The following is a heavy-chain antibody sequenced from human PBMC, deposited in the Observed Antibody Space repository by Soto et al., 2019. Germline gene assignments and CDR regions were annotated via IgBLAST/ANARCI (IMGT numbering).Heavy chain of an antibody. D-gene: IGHD4-17*01. J-gene: IGHJ4*02. CDR2: IIPIFGTA. CDR3: ASSGHDYGDPGKFDY. Sequence: QVPLVQSGAEVKKPGSSVKVSCKASGGTFSSYAISWVRQAPGQGLEWVGGIIPIFGTANYAQKFQGRVTITADESTSTAYMELSSLRSEDTAVYYCASSGHDYGDPGKFDYWGQGTLVTVSS. CDR1: GGTFSSYA. V-gene: IGHV1-69*12.